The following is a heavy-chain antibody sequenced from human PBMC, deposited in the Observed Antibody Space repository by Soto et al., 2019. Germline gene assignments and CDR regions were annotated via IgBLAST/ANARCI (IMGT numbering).Heavy chain of an antibody. D-gene: IGHD3-22*01. CDR3: ATEPIYYNDGSGYYPLGH. CDR2: VSAHNGDT. V-gene: IGHV1-18*04. J-gene: IGHJ4*02. Sequence: ASVKVSCKASGYSFATYGFSWVLQAPGQGLECVGWVSAHNGDTHYSQKFQGRVTLTTDTSTNTGYMELRSLTSDDTAVYFCATEPIYYNDGSGYYPLGHWGQGTLVTVS. CDR1: GYSFATYG.